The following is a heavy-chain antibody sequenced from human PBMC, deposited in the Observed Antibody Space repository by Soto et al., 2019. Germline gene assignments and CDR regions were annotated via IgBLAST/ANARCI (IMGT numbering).Heavy chain of an antibody. D-gene: IGHD6-13*01. CDR2: IRSASSNK. CDR1: GFTFSSYG. J-gene: IGHJ4*02. Sequence: GGSLRLSCAASGFTFSSYGMHWVRQAPGKGLEWVAGIRSASSNKDYADSVKGRFTMSRDNGKNSLYLQMNTLRAEDTAVYYCARAGTSSSYDYWAREPWSPSPQ. CDR3: ARAGTSSSYDY. V-gene: IGHV3-48*01.